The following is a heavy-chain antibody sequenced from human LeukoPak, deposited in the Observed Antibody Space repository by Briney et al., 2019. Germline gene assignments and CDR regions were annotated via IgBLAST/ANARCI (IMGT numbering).Heavy chain of an antibody. CDR2: LHYSGFT. V-gene: IGHV4-39*01. CDR3: ARQRYYDTSGIGWFDP. CDR1: GFTFSSSA. D-gene: IGHD3-22*01. Sequence: PGGSLRLSCAASGFTFSSSAMSWVRQPPGKGLEWIGSLHYSGFTYYNPSLKSRVTISVDTSKSQFSLKLSSVTAADTAVYYCARQRYYDTSGIGWFDPWGQGALVTVSS. J-gene: IGHJ5*02.